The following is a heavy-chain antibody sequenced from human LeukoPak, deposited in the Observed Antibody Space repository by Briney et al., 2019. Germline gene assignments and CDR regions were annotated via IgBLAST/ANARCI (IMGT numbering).Heavy chain of an antibody. J-gene: IGHJ4*02. Sequence: GGSLRLSCIASGFSFSSYAMSWVRQAPGKGLEWVGRVKSENDGGTTEYAAPVKGRFTISRDDSKKTVYLQMNSLKTEDTAMYFCTTELYCSSTTCPLTFDTWGQGTLVTVSA. V-gene: IGHV3-15*01. CDR3: TTELYCSSTTCPLTFDT. CDR1: GFSFSSYA. D-gene: IGHD2-2*01. CDR2: VKSENDGGTT.